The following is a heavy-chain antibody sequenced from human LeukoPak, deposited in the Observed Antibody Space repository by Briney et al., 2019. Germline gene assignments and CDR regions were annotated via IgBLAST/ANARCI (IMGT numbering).Heavy chain of an antibody. J-gene: IGHJ4*02. CDR1: GFTVSSNY. V-gene: IGHV3-49*04. Sequence: GGSLRLSCAASGFTVSSNYMNWVRQAPGKGLEWVGFIRSKAYGGTTEYAASVKGRFTISRDDSKSIAYLQMNSLKTEDTAVYYCTRGTQWLGRYFDYWGQGTLVTVSS. CDR2: IRSKAYGGTT. D-gene: IGHD6-19*01. CDR3: TRGTQWLGRYFDY.